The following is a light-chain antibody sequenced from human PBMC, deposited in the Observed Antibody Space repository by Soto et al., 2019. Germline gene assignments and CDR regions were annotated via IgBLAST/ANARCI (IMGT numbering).Light chain of an antibody. CDR2: GNS. V-gene: IGLV1-40*01. Sequence: HSVLTQPPSVSGAPGQRVTISCTGSSSNIGAGYDVHWYQQLPGTAPKLLIYGNSNRPSGVPDRFSGSKSGTSASLAITGIRAEDEADYYCQSYHSSLSGWVFGGGTKLTVL. J-gene: IGLJ3*02. CDR1: SSNIGAGYD. CDR3: QSYHSSLSGWV.